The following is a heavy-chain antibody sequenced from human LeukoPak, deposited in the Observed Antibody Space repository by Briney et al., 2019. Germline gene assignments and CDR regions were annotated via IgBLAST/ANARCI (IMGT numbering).Heavy chain of an antibody. Sequence: GRSLRLSCAASGFTFSSYGMHWVRHAPAKGLEWVAVISYDGSNKYYADSVKGRFTISRDNSKNTLYLQMNSLRAEDTAVYYCAKVEFVKSGFLHSSSTGPYYYYCMDVWGQGTTVTVSS. V-gene: IGHV3-30*18. D-gene: IGHD6-13*01. J-gene: IGHJ6*02. CDR1: GFTFSSYG. CDR2: ISYDGSNK. CDR3: AKVEFVKSGFLHSSSTGPYYYYCMDV.